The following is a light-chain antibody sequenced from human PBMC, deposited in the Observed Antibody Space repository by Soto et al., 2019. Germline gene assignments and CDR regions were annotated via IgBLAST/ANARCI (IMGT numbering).Light chain of an antibody. CDR3: QQYSSSPRLT. CDR1: QSVSSSY. V-gene: IGKV3-20*01. J-gene: IGKJ4*01. CDR2: GAS. Sequence: EIVLTQSPGTLSLSPGERVTLSCRASQSVSSSYLAWYQQKPGQAPRLLIYGASSRATGIPDRFSGSGSGTDFTLTISRLEPEDFAVYYCQQYSSSPRLTFGGGTKVEIK.